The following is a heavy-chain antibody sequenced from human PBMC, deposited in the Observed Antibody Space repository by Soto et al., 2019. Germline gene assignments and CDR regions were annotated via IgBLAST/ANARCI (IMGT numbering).Heavy chain of an antibody. CDR3: AKGVRSSWYLAEYFQH. D-gene: IGHD6-13*01. V-gene: IGHV3-30*18. J-gene: IGHJ1*01. Sequence: QVQLVESGGGVVQPGRSLRLSCAASGFTFSSYGMHWVRQAPGKGLEWVAVISYDGSNKYYADSVKGRFTISRDNSKNTLYLQMNSLRAEDTAVYYCAKGVRSSWYLAEYFQHWGQGTLVTVSS. CDR2: ISYDGSNK. CDR1: GFTFSSYG.